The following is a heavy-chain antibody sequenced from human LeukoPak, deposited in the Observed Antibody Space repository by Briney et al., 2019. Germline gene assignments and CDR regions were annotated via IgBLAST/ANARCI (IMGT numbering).Heavy chain of an antibody. V-gene: IGHV3-21*01. J-gene: IGHJ4*02. D-gene: IGHD3-3*01. Sequence: PGGSLRHSCAASGFDLSTYVFNWVRQAPGGGLEWVSSISRNSIHIYYGDSVKGRFTITRDNAKNSVFLEMNSLRAEDTAVYYCARVPSFWSGYYAAYWGQATLVTVSS. CDR3: ARVPSFWSGYYAAY. CDR2: ISRNSIHI. CDR1: GFDLSTYV.